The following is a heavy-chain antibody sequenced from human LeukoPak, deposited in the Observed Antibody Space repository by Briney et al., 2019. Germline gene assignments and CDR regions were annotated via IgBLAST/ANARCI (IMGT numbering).Heavy chain of an antibody. V-gene: IGHV3-21*01. J-gene: IGHJ4*02. CDR2: ISGSSVYV. CDR3: VRAMEITTIGPGY. CDR1: VFTFSSYS. D-gene: IGHD5-24*01. Sequence: PGGALRLSCAASVFTFSSYSMNWVRQAPGKGLEWVSSISGSSVYVYYADSVQGGFTISRDNAKKSLFLQMNSLRAEDTAVYYCVRAMEITTIGPGYWGQGTLVTVSS.